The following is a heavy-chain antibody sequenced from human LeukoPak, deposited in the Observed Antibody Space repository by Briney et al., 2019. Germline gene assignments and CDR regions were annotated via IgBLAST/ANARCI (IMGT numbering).Heavy chain of an antibody. J-gene: IGHJ3*02. CDR2: IFYSGNT. CDR1: GGSISNYY. CDR3: ARVVSYAEDAFDI. Sequence: SETLSLTCTVSGGSISNYYWSWIRQPPGKGLEWIGYIFYSGNTNYNPSLKSRVAISVDTSKNQFSLNLSSVTAADTAVYYCARVVSYAEDAFDIWGQGTMVTASS. D-gene: IGHD3-16*01. V-gene: IGHV4-59*01.